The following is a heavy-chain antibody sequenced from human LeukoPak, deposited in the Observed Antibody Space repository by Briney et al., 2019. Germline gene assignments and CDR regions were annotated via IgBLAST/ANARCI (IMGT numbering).Heavy chain of an antibody. D-gene: IGHD1-26*01. CDR2: IRYDGSNK. V-gene: IGHV3-30*02. CDR3: AKGGKLVGARDYFDY. J-gene: IGHJ4*02. Sequence: GGSLRLSCAASGFTFSSYGMHWVRQAPGKGLEWVAFIRYDGSNKYYADSVKGRFTISRDNSKNTLYLQMNSLRAEDTAVYYCAKGGKLVGARDYFDYWGQGTLVTVSS. CDR1: GFTFSSYG.